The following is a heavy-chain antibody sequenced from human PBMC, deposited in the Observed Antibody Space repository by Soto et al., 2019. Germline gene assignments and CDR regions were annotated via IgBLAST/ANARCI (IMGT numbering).Heavy chain of an antibody. CDR3: ARHERLDISYGSGSHIDY. D-gene: IGHD3-10*01. CDR2: IYPGDSDT. V-gene: IGHV5-51*01. J-gene: IGHJ4*02. CDR1: GYSFTSYW. Sequence: EVQLVQSGAEVKKPGESLKISCKGSGYSFTSYWIAWVRQMPGKGLEWMGIIYPGDSDTRYSPSFQGQITISTDKSFSTAYLQWSSLKASDTDLYYCARHERLDISYGSGSHIDYWGQGTLVTVSS.